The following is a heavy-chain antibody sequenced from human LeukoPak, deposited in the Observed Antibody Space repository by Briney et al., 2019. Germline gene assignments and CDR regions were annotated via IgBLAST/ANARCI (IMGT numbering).Heavy chain of an antibody. Sequence: ASVKVSCKASGYTFTSYYMHWVRQAPGQGLEWMGIINPSGGSTSYAQKFQGRVTMTRDMSTSTVYMELSSLRSDDTAVYYCAREEYGDRRYSNWGQGTLVTVSS. J-gene: IGHJ4*02. V-gene: IGHV1-46*01. CDR1: GYTFTSYY. D-gene: IGHD4-17*01. CDR3: AREEYGDRRYSN. CDR2: INPSGGST.